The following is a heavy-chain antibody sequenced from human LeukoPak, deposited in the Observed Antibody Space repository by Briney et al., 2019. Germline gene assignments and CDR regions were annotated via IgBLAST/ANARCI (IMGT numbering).Heavy chain of an antibody. CDR2: ISGSGGST. V-gene: IGHV3-23*01. J-gene: IGHJ6*02. Sequence: GGSLRLSCATSGFTFSSYAMSWVRQAPGKGLEWVSGISGSGGSTYYADSVKGRFTFSRDNSKNTLYLQMNSLRAEDTAVYYCAKHHGYYYYGMDVWGQGTTVTVSS. CDR3: AKHHGYYYYGMDV. CDR1: GFTFSSYA.